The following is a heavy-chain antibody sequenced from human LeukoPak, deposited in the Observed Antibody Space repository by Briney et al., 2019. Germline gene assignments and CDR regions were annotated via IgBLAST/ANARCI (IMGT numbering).Heavy chain of an antibody. V-gene: IGHV3-23*01. J-gene: IGHJ4*02. CDR3: ARGSYYSFWSGYWEGSALDY. Sequence: QPGGSLRLSCAASGFTFSSYAMSWVRQAPGKGLEWVSAISGSGGSTYYADSVKGRFTISRDNAKNSLYLQMDSLRAEDTAIYYCARGSYYSFWSGYWEGSALDYWGQGTPVTVSS. CDR2: ISGSGGST. D-gene: IGHD3-3*01. CDR1: GFTFSSYA.